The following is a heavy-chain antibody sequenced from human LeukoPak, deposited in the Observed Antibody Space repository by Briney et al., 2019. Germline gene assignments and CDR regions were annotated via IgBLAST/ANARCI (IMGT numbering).Heavy chain of an antibody. D-gene: IGHD1-26*01. V-gene: IGHV3-23*01. CDR2: ISGSGGST. Sequence: GGSLRLSCAASGFTFSSYAMGWVRQAPGKGLEWVSAISGSGGSTYYADSVKGRFTISRDNSKNTLYLQMNSLRAEDTAVYYCAKGTSGSYLPFDYWGQGTLVTVSS. CDR1: GFTFSSYA. J-gene: IGHJ4*02. CDR3: AKGTSGSYLPFDY.